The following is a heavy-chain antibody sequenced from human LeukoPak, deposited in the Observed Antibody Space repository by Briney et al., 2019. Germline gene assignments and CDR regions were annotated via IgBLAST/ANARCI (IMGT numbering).Heavy chain of an antibody. V-gene: IGHV4-4*02. D-gene: IGHD1-14*01. CDR2: IYHSGIT. Sequence: SETLSLTCDVSGGSISSTYWWTWVRQSPGKGLEWIGEIYHSGITNCNPSLKSRVTMSVDKPKNHFSLKLSSVTAADTAVYYCAREDPDRKIDYWGQGTLVTVSS. J-gene: IGHJ4*02. CDR3: AREDPDRKIDY. CDR1: GGSISSTYW.